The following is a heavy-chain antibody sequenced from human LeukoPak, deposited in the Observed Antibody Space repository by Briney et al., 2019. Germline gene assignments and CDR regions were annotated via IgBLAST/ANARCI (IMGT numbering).Heavy chain of an antibody. V-gene: IGHV4-34*01. J-gene: IGHJ4*02. CDR1: GGSFSGYY. CDR3: ARASMGKHFDY. Sequence: PSETLSLTCAVYGGSFSGYYWSWIRQPPGKGLEWIGEINHSGSTNHNPSLKSRVTISVDTSKNQFSLKLSSVTAADTAVYYCARASMGKHFDYWGQGTLVTVSS. CDR2: INHSGST. D-gene: IGHD1-26*01.